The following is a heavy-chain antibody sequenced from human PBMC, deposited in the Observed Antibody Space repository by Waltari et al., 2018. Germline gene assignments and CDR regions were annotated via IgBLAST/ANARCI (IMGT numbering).Heavy chain of an antibody. J-gene: IGHJ5*02. CDR1: GYTFTDYY. V-gene: IGHV1-69-2*01. CDR3: ATVLTTVPTYWFDP. D-gene: IGHD4-4*01. Sequence: EVQLVQSGAEVKKPGATVKISCKASGYTFTDYYIHWVQQAPGKGLEWMGRVDHGDSETIYAEKFQGRVTITADTSTDTAYMELSSLRSEDTAVYYCATVLTTVPTYWFDPWGQGTLVTVSS. CDR2: VDHGDSET.